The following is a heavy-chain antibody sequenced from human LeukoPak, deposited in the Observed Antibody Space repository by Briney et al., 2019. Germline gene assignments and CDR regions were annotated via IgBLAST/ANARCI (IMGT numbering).Heavy chain of an antibody. J-gene: IGHJ4*02. V-gene: IGHV3-30-3*01. CDR3: AKDRGSWYNFDY. CDR1: GFTFSSYA. CDR2: ISYDGSNK. D-gene: IGHD1-1*01. Sequence: GGSLRLSCAASGFTFSSYAMHWVRQAPGKGLEWVAVISYDGSNKYYADSVKGRFTISRDNSKNVMYLQMNSLREEDTALYYCAKDRGSWYNFDYWGQGTLVTVSS.